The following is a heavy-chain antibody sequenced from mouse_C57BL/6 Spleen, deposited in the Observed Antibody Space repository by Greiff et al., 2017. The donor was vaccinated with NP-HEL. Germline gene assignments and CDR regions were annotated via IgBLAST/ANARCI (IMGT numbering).Heavy chain of an antibody. CDR2: IYPGSGNT. CDR1: GYTFTDYY. D-gene: IGHD1-1*01. V-gene: IGHV1-76*01. CDR3: ARGGYGSPWFAY. Sequence: QVQLQQSGAELVRPGASVKLSCKASGYTFTDYYINRVKQRPGQGLEWIARIYPGSGNTYYNEKFKGKATLTAEKSSSTAYMQLSSLTSEDSAVYFCARGGYGSPWFAYWGQGTLVTVSA. J-gene: IGHJ3*01.